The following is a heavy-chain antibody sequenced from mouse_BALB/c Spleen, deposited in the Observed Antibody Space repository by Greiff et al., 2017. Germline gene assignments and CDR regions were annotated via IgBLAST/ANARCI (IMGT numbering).Heavy chain of an antibody. J-gene: IGHJ4*01. CDR3: ARSERNYEYDDYAMDY. Sequence: VQLQQSGPELVKPGASVRISCKASGYTFTSYYIHWVKQRPGQGLEWIGWIYPGNVTTKSNEKFKGKATLTADKSSSTAYMQLSSLTSEDSAVYFCARSERNYEYDDYAMDYWGQGTSVTVSA. V-gene: IGHV1S56*01. CDR2: IYPGNVTT. CDR1: GYTFTSYY. D-gene: IGHD2-4*01.